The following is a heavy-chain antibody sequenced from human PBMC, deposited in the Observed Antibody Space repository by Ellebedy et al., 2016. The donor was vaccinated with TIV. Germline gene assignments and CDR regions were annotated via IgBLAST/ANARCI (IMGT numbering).Heavy chain of an antibody. J-gene: IGHJ4*02. Sequence: GGSLRLXCAASGFTFSSFWMHWVRQAPGKGLVWASRISSDGTTTIYADSVKGRFTISRDNAKNTLYLQMDSLRAEDTAVYYCARAGSYLSEAVFYWGQGTLVTVSS. CDR2: ISSDGTTT. CDR1: GFTFSSFW. CDR3: ARAGSYLSEAVFY. D-gene: IGHD3-10*01. V-gene: IGHV3-74*01.